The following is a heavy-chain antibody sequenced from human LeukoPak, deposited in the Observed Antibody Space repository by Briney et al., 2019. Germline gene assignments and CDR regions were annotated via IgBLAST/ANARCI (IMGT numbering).Heavy chain of an antibody. Sequence: SETLSLTCTVSGGPISSYYWSWIRQPPGKGLEWVGAIYYSGSTNYNPSPKHRVTITVDTSKTKFSLKLSSVTAANTAVYYCARAHRYCSSASCYSDWFDPWGQGTLVTVSS. J-gene: IGHJ5*02. D-gene: IGHD2-2*02. CDR1: GGPISSYY. V-gene: IGHV4-59*08. CDR2: IYYSGST. CDR3: ARAHRYCSSASCYSDWFDP.